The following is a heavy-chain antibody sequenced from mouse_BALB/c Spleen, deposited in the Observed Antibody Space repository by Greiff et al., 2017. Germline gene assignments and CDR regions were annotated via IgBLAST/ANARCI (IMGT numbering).Heavy chain of an antibody. V-gene: IGHV5-17*02. CDR2: ISSGSSTM. J-gene: IGHJ4*01. D-gene: IGHD1-1*01. Sequence: EVKLVESGGGLVQPGGSRKLSCAASGFTFSSFGMHWVRQAPEKGLEWVAYISSGSSTMYYADTVKGRFTISRDNPKNTLFLQMTSLRSEDTAMYYCARGDYYGSSPRYYAMDYWGQGTSVTVSS. CDR1: GFTFSSFG. CDR3: ARGDYYGSSPRYYAMDY.